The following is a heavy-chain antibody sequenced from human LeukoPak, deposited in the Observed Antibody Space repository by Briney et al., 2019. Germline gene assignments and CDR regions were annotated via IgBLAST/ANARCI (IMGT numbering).Heavy chain of an antibody. J-gene: IGHJ5*02. CDR3: AIHGSYGDYRGRWFDP. D-gene: IGHD4-17*01. CDR2: IIPIFGTA. Sequence: GASVNVSCKASGGTFSSYAISWVRQAPGQGLEWMGGIIPIFGTANYAQKFQGRVTITADESTSTAYMELSSLRSEDTAVYYCAIHGSYGDYRGRWFDPWGQGTLVTVSS. V-gene: IGHV1-69*13. CDR1: GGTFSSYA.